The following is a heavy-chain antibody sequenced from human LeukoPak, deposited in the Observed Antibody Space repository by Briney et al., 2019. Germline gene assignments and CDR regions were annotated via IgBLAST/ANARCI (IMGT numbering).Heavy chain of an antibody. CDR2: INPNSGGT. J-gene: IGHJ4*02. Sequence: ASVKVSCKASGYTFTGYYMNWVRQAPGQGLEWMGWINPNSGGTNYAQKFQGRVTMTRDTSISTAYMELSRLRSDDTAVYYCARASSPYSSSWYYFDYWGQGTLVTVS. CDR1: GYTFTGYY. D-gene: IGHD6-13*01. V-gene: IGHV1-2*02. CDR3: ARASSPYSSSWYYFDY.